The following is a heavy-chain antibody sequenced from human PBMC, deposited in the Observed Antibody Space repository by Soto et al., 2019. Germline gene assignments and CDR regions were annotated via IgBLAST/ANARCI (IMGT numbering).Heavy chain of an antibody. J-gene: IGHJ5*02. CDR3: ARSDYDFWSGSPPGFDP. D-gene: IGHD3-3*01. CDR1: GFSFGDSA. CDR2: VKQDGSEK. V-gene: IGHV3-7*01. Sequence: GGSLRLSCAASGFSFGDSAMSWVRQPPGKGLEWLADVKQDGSEKYYADSVKGRFTISRDNSKNSLYLQMNSLRAEDTAVYYCARSDYDFWSGSPPGFDPWVQGTLVTVSS.